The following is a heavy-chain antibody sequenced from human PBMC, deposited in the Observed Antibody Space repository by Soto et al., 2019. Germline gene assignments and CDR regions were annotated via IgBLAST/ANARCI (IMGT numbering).Heavy chain of an antibody. Sequence: EVQLLESGGGLVQPGGSLRLSCAGSGFTFINYAMNWVRQAPGKGLEWVSTISGGGDATFFADAVRGRFTTYRDNSKNRVTLPMNALRVAATAVYFCTRNFPGSSSRPDWWYFDIWGRGTQVAVSS. CDR3: TRNFPGSSSRPDWWYFDI. CDR2: ISGGGDAT. V-gene: IGHV3-23*01. CDR1: GFTFINYA. D-gene: IGHD6-19*01. J-gene: IGHJ2*01.